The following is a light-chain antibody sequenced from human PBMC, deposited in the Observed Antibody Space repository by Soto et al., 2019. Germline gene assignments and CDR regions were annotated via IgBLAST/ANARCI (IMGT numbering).Light chain of an antibody. CDR1: RDVGSE. CDR3: LQHYGDSWT. CDR2: AAS. V-gene: IGKV1-6*01. J-gene: IGKJ1*01. Sequence: TQMTQSPLSLSASAGEKISITCRASRDVGSEVSWYQQKPGQAPKLVLYAASNLYTGVPSSISGRRSGTEFTLTSSSLQPEDVASYYCLQHYGDSWTFGRGTKVEIE.